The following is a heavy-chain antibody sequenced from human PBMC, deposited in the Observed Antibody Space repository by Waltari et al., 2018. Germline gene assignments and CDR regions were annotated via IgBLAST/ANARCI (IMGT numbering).Heavy chain of an antibody. D-gene: IGHD3-16*02. V-gene: IGHV1-8*01. CDR1: GYTFTSYD. Sequence: QVQLVQSGAEVKKPGASVKVSCKASGYTFTSYDINWVRQATGQGLEWMGWMNPNSGNTGYAQKFKGRVTMTRNTSISTAYMELSSLRSEDTAVYYCARGPFTFGGVIAPPDYWGQGTLVTVSS. CDR2: MNPNSGNT. CDR3: ARGPFTFGGVIAPPDY. J-gene: IGHJ4*02.